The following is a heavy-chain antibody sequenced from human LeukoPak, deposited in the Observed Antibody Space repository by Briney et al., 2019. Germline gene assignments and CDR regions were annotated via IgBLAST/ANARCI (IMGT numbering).Heavy chain of an antibody. J-gene: IGHJ6*02. CDR2: IIPMVAIP. Sequence: SVKVSCKASGGTFSSHAINWVRQAPGQGLEWMGRIIPMVAIPKYAQKFQDRVTMTADKSTSTVYMELVSLRSDDTAVYYCAAPNVAVAANHYYYGMDVWGQGTTVTVSS. D-gene: IGHD2-21*02. V-gene: IGHV1-69*04. CDR1: GGTFSSHA. CDR3: AAPNVAVAANHYYYGMDV.